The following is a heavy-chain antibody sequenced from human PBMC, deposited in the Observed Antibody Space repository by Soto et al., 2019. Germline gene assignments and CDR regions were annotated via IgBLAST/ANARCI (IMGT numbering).Heavy chain of an antibody. CDR3: ANVRRAPESGSSLD. D-gene: IGHD1-26*01. J-gene: IGHJ4*02. CDR1: GFTFSSYA. Sequence: EVQLLESGGGLVQPGGSLRLSCAASGFTFSSYAMTWVRQAPGKGLEWVSAISAAGGITYYADSVKGRFTISRDNSKNTLYLLRTSLRAEDKAVHYYANVRRAPESGSSLDWGKGTLVTVSS. CDR2: ISAAGGIT. V-gene: IGHV3-23*01.